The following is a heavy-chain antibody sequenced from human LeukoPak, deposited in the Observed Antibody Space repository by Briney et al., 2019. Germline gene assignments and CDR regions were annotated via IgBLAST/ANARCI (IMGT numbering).Heavy chain of an antibody. J-gene: IGHJ4*02. V-gene: IGHV3-15*01. CDR1: GFTFSNAW. CDR2: IKSKTDGGTK. D-gene: IGHD3-22*01. Sequence: GGSLRLSCAASGFTFSNAWMSWVRQAPGKGLEWVGRIKSKTDGGTKDYAAHGRGSFTIAREEKKKKTHLQINSRKKEDATACYCITFSMIVVFIADWGQGTLVTVSS. CDR3: ITFSMIVVFIAD.